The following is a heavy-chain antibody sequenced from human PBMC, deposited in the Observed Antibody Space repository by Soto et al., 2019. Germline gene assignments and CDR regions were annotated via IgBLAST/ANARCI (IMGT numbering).Heavy chain of an antibody. CDR2: ISSSSSTI. Sequence: GGSLRLSCAASGFTFSSYSMNWVRQAPGKGLEWVSYISSSSSTIYYADSVKGRFTISRDNAKNSLYLQMNSLRAEDTAVYYCARGDFWSGYYLFDYWGQGTLVTVSS. CDR1: GFTFSSYS. V-gene: IGHV3-48*01. D-gene: IGHD3-3*01. J-gene: IGHJ4*02. CDR3: ARGDFWSGYYLFDY.